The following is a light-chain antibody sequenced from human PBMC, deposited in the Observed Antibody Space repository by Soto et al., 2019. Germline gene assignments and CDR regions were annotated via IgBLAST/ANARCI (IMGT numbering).Light chain of an antibody. J-gene: IGLJ1*01. CDR3: SSYTSSSTYV. CDR2: EVS. CDR1: SSDVGGYNY. V-gene: IGLV2-14*01. Sequence: QSALTQPASVSGSPGQSITISCTGTSSDVGGYNYVSWYQQHPGKAPKLMIYEVSNRPSGVSNRFSGSKSGNTASLTISGLQAEDEADYDCSSYTSSSTYVVGTGTKLTVL.